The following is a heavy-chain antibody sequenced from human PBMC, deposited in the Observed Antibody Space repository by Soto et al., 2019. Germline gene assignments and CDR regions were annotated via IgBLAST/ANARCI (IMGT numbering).Heavy chain of an antibody. CDR1: GFTFSSYA. D-gene: IGHD6-19*01. CDR3: AILTSGYSSGWYDPADAFDI. V-gene: IGHV3-23*01. J-gene: IGHJ3*02. Sequence: PGGSLRLSCAASGFTFSSYAMSWVRQAPGKGLEWVSAISGSGGSTYYADSVKGRFTISRDNSKNTLYLQMNSLRAEDTAVYYCAILTSGYSSGWYDPADAFDIWGQGTMVTVSS. CDR2: ISGSGGST.